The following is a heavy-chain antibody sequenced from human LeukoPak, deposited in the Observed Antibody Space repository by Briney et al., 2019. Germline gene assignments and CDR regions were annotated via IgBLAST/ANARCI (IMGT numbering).Heavy chain of an antibody. J-gene: IGHJ4*02. Sequence: ASVKVSCKASGYTFTGYYMHWVRQAPGQGLEWMGWINPNSGGTNYAPKFQGRVTMTRETSISTAYMELSRLRSDDTAVYYCTRDFDYWGQGTLVTVSS. CDR2: INPNSGGT. CDR1: GYTFTGYY. V-gene: IGHV1-2*02. CDR3: TRDFDY.